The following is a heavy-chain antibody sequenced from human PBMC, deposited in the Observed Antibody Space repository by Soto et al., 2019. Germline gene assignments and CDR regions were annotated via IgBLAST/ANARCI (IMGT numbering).Heavy chain of an antibody. Sequence: QITLKESGPTLVKPTQTLTLTCTFSGFSLSTSGVGVGWIRQSPGKALEWLAVIYWDDDKRYSPSLKSRLSITKDPSKNQVVLTMPNMDPVDTATYYCAHKGPEDWPLDYWGQGTLVTVSS. CDR3: AHKGPEDWPLDY. D-gene: IGHD3-9*01. J-gene: IGHJ4*02. CDR1: GFSLSTSGVG. CDR2: IYWDDDK. V-gene: IGHV2-5*02.